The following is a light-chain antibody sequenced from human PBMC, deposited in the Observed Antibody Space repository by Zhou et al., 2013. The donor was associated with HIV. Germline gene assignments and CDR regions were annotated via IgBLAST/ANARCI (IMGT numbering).Light chain of an antibody. V-gene: IGKV3-15*01. Sequence: EIVMTQSPSTLSVSPGERVTLSCRASQSVFSNLAWYQQKPGQAPSLLIYDTSTRATGIPDRFSGSGSGTDFTLTINRLEPEDFAVYYCQQRTNWSITFGQGTRLEIK. CDR3: QQRTNWSIT. CDR1: QSVFSN. CDR2: DTS. J-gene: IGKJ5*01.